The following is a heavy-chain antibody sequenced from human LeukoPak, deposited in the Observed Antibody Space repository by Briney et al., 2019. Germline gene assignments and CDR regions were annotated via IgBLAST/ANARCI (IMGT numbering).Heavy chain of an antibody. Sequence: ASVTVPFTASGYTFTGYYMHWVRQAPGQGLEWMGWINPNSGGTNYAQKFQGRVTMTRDTSISTAYMELSRLRSDDTAVYYCARGDCSSTSCYQIYYMDVWGKGTTVTVSS. CDR1: GYTFTGYY. V-gene: IGHV1-2*02. CDR2: INPNSGGT. D-gene: IGHD2-2*01. CDR3: ARGDCSSTSCYQIYYMDV. J-gene: IGHJ6*03.